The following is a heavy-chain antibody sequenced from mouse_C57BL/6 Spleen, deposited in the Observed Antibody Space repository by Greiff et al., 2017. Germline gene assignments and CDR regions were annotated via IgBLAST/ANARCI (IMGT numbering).Heavy chain of an antibody. D-gene: IGHD4-1*01. CDR2: INYDGSST. CDR1: GFTFSDYY. CDR3: ARDTGRVVYFDY. V-gene: IGHV5-16*01. Sequence: EVQRVESEGGLVQPGSSMKLSCTASGFTFSDYYMAWVRQVPEKGLEWVANINYDGSSTYYLDSLKGRFIISRDNAKNILYLQMSSLKSEDTAPYYCARDTGRVVYFDYWGQGTTLTVSS. J-gene: IGHJ2*01.